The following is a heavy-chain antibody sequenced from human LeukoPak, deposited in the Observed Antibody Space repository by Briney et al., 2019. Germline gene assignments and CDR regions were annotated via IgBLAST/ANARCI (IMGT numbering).Heavy chain of an antibody. Sequence: PSETLSLTCTVSGGSISSSSYYWGWIRQPPGKGLEWIGSIYYSGSTYYNPSLKSRVTISVDTSKNQFSLKLSSVTAADTAVYYCARHITRLRPFDYWGQGTLSPSP. D-gene: IGHD1-20*01. V-gene: IGHV4-39*01. CDR2: IYYSGST. J-gene: IGHJ4*02. CDR3: ARHITRLRPFDY. CDR1: GGSISSSSYY.